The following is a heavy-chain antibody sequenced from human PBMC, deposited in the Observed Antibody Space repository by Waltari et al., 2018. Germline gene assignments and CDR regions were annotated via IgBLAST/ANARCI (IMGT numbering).Heavy chain of an antibody. Sequence: EVQLVESGGGLVQPGGSLRLSCAASGFTLSSFWMNWVRQTPGKGLEWVVGIKQDGSEKYYADSVKGRFTISRDNAKNSLYLQMNSLRAEDTAVYYCATSGWYCFDYWGQGTLVTVSS. V-gene: IGHV3-7*01. CDR1: GFTLSSFW. CDR3: ATSGWYCFDY. J-gene: IGHJ4*02. D-gene: IGHD6-19*01. CDR2: IKQDGSEK.